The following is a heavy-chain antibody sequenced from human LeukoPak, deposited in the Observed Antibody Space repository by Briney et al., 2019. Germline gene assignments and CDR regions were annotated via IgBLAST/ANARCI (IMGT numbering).Heavy chain of an antibody. J-gene: IGHJ4*02. V-gene: IGHV4-59*07. CDR3: AIAPTDGGRPFDY. D-gene: IGHD3-10*01. Sequence: PADTLSLTCTVSVGSISIYYASWIRHPPGKGLEWSGYINYRGSTNYNPSLKSRVTTSVNTHKNQLTLKLSSVTAADTAVNSCAIAPTDGGRPFDYWGQGTLVTVSS. CDR1: VGSISIYY. CDR2: INYRGST.